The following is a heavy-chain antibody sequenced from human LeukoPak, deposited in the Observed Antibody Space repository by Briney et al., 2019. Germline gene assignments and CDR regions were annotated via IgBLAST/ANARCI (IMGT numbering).Heavy chain of an antibody. CDR2: IYHSGST. V-gene: IGHV4-30-2*01. J-gene: IGHJ4*02. CDR3: ARRAVLRDLDY. D-gene: IGHD3-10*01. Sequence: SETLSLTCTVSGGSVNSGSYYWNWIRQPPGKGLEWIGYIYHSGSTYYNPSLKSRVTISVDRSKNQFSLKLSSVTAADTAVYYCARRAVLRDLDYWGQGTLVTVSS. CDR1: GGSVNSGSYY.